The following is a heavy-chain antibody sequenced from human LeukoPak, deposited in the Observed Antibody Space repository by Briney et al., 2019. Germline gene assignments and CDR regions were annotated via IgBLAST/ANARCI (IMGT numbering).Heavy chain of an antibody. V-gene: IGHV1-69*04. CDR3: ARSRQLETSIVVVPAGWFDP. CDR2: IIPIFGIT. D-gene: IGHD2-2*01. Sequence: SVKVSCTASGGTFSSYAISWVRQAPGQGLEWMGRIIPIFGITNYAQKFQGRFTITADKSTSTAYMELSSLRSEDTAVSYCARSRQLETSIVVVPAGWFDPWGQGTLVTVSS. CDR1: GGTFSSYA. J-gene: IGHJ5*02.